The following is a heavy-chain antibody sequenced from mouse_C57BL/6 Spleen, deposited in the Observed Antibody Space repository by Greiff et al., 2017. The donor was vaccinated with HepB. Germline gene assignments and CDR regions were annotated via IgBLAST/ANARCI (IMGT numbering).Heavy chain of an antibody. D-gene: IGHD1-1*01. Sequence: VQLQQPGAELVMPGASVKLSCKASGYTFTSYWMHWVKQRPGQGLEWIGEIDPSDSYTNYNQKFKGKSTLTVDKSSSTAYMQLSSLTSEDSAVYYCARLIPNYYGSSYFDYWGQGTTLTVSS. CDR1: GYTFTSYW. J-gene: IGHJ2*01. CDR3: ARLIPNYYGSSYFDY. CDR2: IDPSDSYT. V-gene: IGHV1-69*01.